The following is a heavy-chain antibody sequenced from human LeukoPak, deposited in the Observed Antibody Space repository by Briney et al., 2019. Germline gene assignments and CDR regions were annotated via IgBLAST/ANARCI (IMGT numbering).Heavy chain of an antibody. V-gene: IGHV3-30*04. CDR3: ASPLGLAAAGGDHWYFDL. J-gene: IGHJ2*01. D-gene: IGHD6-13*01. Sequence: QPGGSLRLSCAASGFTFSSYAMHWVRQAPGKGLEWVAVISYDGSNKYYADSVKGRFTISRDNSKNTLYLQMNSLRAEDTAVYYCASPLGLAAAGGDHWYFDLWGRGTLVTVSS. CDR2: ISYDGSNK. CDR1: GFTFSSYA.